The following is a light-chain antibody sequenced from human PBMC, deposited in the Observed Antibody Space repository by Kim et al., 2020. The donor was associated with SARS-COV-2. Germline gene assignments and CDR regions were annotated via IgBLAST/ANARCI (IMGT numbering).Light chain of an antibody. J-gene: IGLJ1*01. Sequence: HSITSACTGTSIDVGGYNYVSWYQQHPGKAPKLMIYDVNNRPSGVSNRFSGSKSGNTASLTISGLQAEDEADYYCSSYTSSSTPYVFGTGTKVTVL. CDR1: SIDVGGYNY. CDR2: DVN. V-gene: IGLV2-14*03. CDR3: SSYTSSSTPYV.